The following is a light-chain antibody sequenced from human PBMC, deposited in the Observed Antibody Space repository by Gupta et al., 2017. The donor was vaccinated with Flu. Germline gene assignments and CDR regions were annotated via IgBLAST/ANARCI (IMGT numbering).Light chain of an antibody. CDR3: TQGKPPWT. V-gene: IGKV2-30*01. CDR2: DGS. Sequence: PVTLGQPAYISCTSSQSLVYKNGHDLLDWLQQTPAQSPRRIVYDGSNRDCGAPDRFSGSGEANDFTLKSSRGEDEDVGVYYCTQGKPPWTFGQGTKVEIK. CDR1: QSLVYKNGHDL. J-gene: IGKJ1*01.